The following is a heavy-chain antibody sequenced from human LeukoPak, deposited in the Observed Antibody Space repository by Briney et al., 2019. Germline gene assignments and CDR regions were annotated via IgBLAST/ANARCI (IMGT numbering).Heavy chain of an antibody. CDR3: ARDGRAQYYYDSSGYLQDYGMDV. V-gene: IGHV3-53*04. CDR2: IYIGGST. J-gene: IGHJ6*02. CDR1: GFTVSSNY. D-gene: IGHD3-22*01. Sequence: GGSLRLSCAASGFTVSSNYMSWVRQAPGKGLGWVSVIYIGGSTYYADSVKGRFTISRHNSKNTLYLQMNSLRAEDTAVYYCARDGRAQYYYDSSGYLQDYGMDVWGQGTTVTVSS.